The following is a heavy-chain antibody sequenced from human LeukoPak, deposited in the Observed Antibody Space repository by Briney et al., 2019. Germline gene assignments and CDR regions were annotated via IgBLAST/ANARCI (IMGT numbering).Heavy chain of an antibody. D-gene: IGHD2-2*01. J-gene: IGHJ3*02. CDR1: GYSFTSYW. Sequence: GESLKISCKGSGYSFTSYWIGWVRQMPGKGLEWMGIIYPGDSDTRYSPSFQGQVTISADKSISTAYLQWSSLKASDTAMYYCARHGPGCSSTSRYDAFDIWGQGTMVTVSS. CDR2: IYPGDSDT. V-gene: IGHV5-51*01. CDR3: ARHGPGCSSTSRYDAFDI.